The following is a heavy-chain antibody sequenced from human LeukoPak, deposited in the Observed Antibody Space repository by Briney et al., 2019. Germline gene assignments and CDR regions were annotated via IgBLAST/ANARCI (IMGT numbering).Heavy chain of an antibody. CDR2: ISGSGDRT. CDR1: GFTFSNFG. CDR3: AKDPNGDYIGAFDM. D-gene: IGHD4-17*01. Sequence: GGSLRLSCAASGFTFSNFGMHWVRQAAGKGLEWVSSISGSGDRTMYADSVKGRFTISRDNFKNTLYLQMNSLRAEDTALYHCAKDPNGDYIGAFDMWGQGTMVTVSA. J-gene: IGHJ3*02. V-gene: IGHV3-23*01.